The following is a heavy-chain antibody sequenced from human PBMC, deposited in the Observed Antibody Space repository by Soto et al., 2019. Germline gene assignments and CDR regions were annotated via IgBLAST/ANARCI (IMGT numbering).Heavy chain of an antibody. CDR3: AQSYDYIWGANWFDP. Sequence: SETLSLTCTVSGGSISSYYWSWIRQPPGKGLEWIGYIYYSGSTNYNPSLKSRVTISVDTSKNQFSLKLSSVTAADTAVYYCAQSYDYIWGANWFDPWGQGTLVTVSS. CDR1: GGSISSYY. J-gene: IGHJ5*02. CDR2: IYYSGST. D-gene: IGHD3-16*01. V-gene: IGHV4-59*01.